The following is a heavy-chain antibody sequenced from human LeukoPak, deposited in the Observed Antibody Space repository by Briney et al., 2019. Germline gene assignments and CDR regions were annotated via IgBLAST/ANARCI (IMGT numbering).Heavy chain of an antibody. J-gene: IGHJ4*02. D-gene: IGHD3-22*01. CDR1: GLTFGNAW. CDR3: TTYRYYYGSTGYSYLDF. V-gene: IGHV3-15*01. CDR2: IISKTSGGTT. Sequence: PGGSLRLSCAASGLTFGNAWMAWVRQAPGKGLEWVGRIISKTSGGTTDYAAPVKGRFTISRDDSKSTLYLQMNSLKTEDTAQYYCTTYRYYYGSTGYSYLDFSRRGTLVTVSS.